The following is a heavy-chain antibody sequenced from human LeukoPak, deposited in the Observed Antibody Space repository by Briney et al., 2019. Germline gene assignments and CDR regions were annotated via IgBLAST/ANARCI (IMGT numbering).Heavy chain of an antibody. CDR2: INSDGSNT. J-gene: IGHJ4*02. V-gene: IGHV3-74*01. Sequence: PGGSLRLSCVASGFTFSSYWMHWVRQPPGKGLVWVSRINSDGSNTAYADSVKGRFTIYRDNAKNTLFLQMNSLRAEDTAVYYCTSDTVNTAVGIDYWGQGTLVTVSS. CDR3: TSDTVNTAVGIDY. CDR1: GFTFSSYW. D-gene: IGHD5-18*01.